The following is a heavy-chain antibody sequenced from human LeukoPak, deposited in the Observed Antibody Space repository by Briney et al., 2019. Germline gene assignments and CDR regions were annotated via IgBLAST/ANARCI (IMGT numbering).Heavy chain of an antibody. CDR3: AKDRGYRAAAGRALDY. J-gene: IGHJ4*02. Sequence: PGRSLRLSCAASGFTFSSYGMHWVRQAPGKGLEWVAVISYDGSNKYYADSVKGRFTISRDNSKNTLYLQMNSLGAEDTAVYYCAKDRGYRAAAGRALDYWGQGTLVTVSS. CDR1: GFTFSSYG. D-gene: IGHD6-13*01. CDR2: ISYDGSNK. V-gene: IGHV3-30*18.